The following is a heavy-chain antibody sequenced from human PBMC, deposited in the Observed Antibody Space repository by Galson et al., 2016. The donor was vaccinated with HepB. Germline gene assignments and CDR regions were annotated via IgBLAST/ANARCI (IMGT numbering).Heavy chain of an antibody. V-gene: IGHV3-53*01. CDR2: IYSSGDT. D-gene: IGHD2-21*01. Sequence: FLRLPCAASGFIVSTNYMTWVRQTPGKGLEWGSIIYSSGDTYYADSVQGRFTISRDNSKNTLYLQMTSLRFEDTAVYYCGSPVRLGDWGQGTLGTVSS. J-gene: IGHJ4*02. CDR3: GSPVRLGD. CDR1: GFIVSTNY.